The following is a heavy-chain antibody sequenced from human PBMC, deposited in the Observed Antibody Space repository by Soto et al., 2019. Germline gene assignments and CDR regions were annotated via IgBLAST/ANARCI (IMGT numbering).Heavy chain of an antibody. V-gene: IGHV1-69*01. D-gene: IGHD3-22*01. J-gene: IGHJ4*02. CDR2: IIPIFGTA. Sequence: QVQLVQSGAEVKKPGSSVKVSCKASGGTISSYAISWVRQAPGQGLEWMGGIIPIFGTANYAQKFQGRVTITADESTSTAYMELSSLRSEDTAVYYCARGFDYYDSSGYPYYFDYWGQGTLVTVSS. CDR1: GGTISSYA. CDR3: ARGFDYYDSSGYPYYFDY.